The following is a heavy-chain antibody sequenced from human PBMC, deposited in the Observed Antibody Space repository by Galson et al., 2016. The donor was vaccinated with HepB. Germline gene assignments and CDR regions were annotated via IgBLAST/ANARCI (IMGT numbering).Heavy chain of an antibody. CDR1: GFSISIYS. CDR3: AKSSLVGYNSGWGGSFDI. D-gene: IGHD6-19*01. J-gene: IGHJ3*02. CDR2: IRGSGAGT. Sequence: SLRLSCAASGFSISIYSMNWVRQAPGKGLEWVSAIRGSGAGTSYTDSVKGRFTISRDNSKNTLYLQRNSLRAEDAAVYYCAKSSLVGYNSGWGGSFDIWGRGTMVTVSS. V-gene: IGHV3-23*01.